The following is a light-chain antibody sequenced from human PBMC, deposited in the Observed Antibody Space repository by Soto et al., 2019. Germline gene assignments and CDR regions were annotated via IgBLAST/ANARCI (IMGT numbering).Light chain of an antibody. V-gene: IGLV2-14*01. Sequence: QSALTQPASVSGSPGQSITISCTGTSSDVGGYNYVSWYQQHPGKAPKLMIYEVSNRPSGVSNRFSGSKSGNTASLTISGLQAEDEADYYCQSYESSSLSGFVFGSGTKLTVL. J-gene: IGLJ1*01. CDR3: QSYESSSLSGFV. CDR1: SSDVGGYNY. CDR2: EVS.